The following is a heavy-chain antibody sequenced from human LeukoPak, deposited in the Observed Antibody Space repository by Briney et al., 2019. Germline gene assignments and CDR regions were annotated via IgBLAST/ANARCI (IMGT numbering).Heavy chain of an antibody. J-gene: IGHJ4*02. CDR3: ARETLSSSWTYDY. V-gene: IGHV3-48*01. Sequence: GGSLRLSCAASGFTFNNYNMNWVRQAPGKGLEWVSYISSSSTLIYYADSVKGRFTISRDNAKNSLYLQMIGLGAEGTAVYYCARETLSSSWTYDYWGQGTLVTVSS. CDR2: ISSSSTLI. D-gene: IGHD6-13*01. CDR1: GFTFNNYN.